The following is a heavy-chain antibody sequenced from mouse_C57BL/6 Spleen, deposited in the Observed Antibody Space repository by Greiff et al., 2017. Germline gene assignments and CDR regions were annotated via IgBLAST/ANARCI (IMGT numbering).Heavy chain of an antibody. Sequence: EVQLQQSGPELVKPGASVKISCKASGYTFTDYYMNWVKQSHGKSLEWIGDINPNNGGTSYNQKFKGKATLTVDKSSSTAYMELRSLTSEDSAVYYCARPTEGYFDYWGQGTTLTVSS. V-gene: IGHV1-26*01. CDR1: GYTFTDYY. J-gene: IGHJ2*01. CDR2: INPNNGGT. CDR3: ARPTEGYFDY.